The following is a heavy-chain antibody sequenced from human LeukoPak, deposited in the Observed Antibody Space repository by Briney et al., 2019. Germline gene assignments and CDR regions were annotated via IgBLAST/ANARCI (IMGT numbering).Heavy chain of an antibody. CDR3: VAISQNGGSELFNY. J-gene: IGHJ4*02. CDR2: IYYSGST. CDR1: GGSLNSYY. Sequence: SETLSLTCTVSGGSLNSYYWSWIRQPLGKGLEWIGYIYYSGSTNYNPSLKSRVTISVDTSKNQFFLKLNSVTAADTAVYYCVAISQNGGSELFNYWGQGTLVTVSS. V-gene: IGHV4-59*01. D-gene: IGHD1-26*01.